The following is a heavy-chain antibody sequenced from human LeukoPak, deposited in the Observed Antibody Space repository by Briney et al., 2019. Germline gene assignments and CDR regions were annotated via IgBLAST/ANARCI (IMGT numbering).Heavy chain of an antibody. CDR1: GYSFTTYW. CDR3: ARIRADGDAFDI. D-gene: IGHD4-17*01. V-gene: IGHV5-51*01. Sequence: GGALKISCRGSGYSFTTYWIAWVRQMRGEGLEWVGTIYPGDSDHRYSPSFQGQVTISDARSHSPAYLQRSSLKASDTAMYYCARIRADGDAFDIWGQGTMVTGSS. J-gene: IGHJ3*02. CDR2: IYPGDSDH.